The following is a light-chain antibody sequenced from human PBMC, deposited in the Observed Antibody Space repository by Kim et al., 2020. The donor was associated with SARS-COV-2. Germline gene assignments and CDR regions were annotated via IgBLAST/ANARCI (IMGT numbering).Light chain of an antibody. CDR1: EGISY. J-gene: IGKJ4*01. CDR3: QVRSNWPPTLT. V-gene: IGKV3-11*02. Sequence: SPGENVTLSCRASEGISYLAWYQQRLGQAPRLLIYDASQRAPGIPARFSGSGSGRDFSLRISTLEPEDFAIYYCQVRSNWPPTLTFGGGTKVEIK. CDR2: DAS.